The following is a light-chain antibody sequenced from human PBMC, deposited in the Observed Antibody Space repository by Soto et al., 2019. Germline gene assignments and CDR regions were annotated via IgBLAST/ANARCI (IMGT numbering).Light chain of an antibody. CDR2: GAS. CDR1: QSISSSY. V-gene: IGKV3-20*01. Sequence: EIVLTQSPGTLSLSLGERATLSCRASQSISSSYLAWYQQKPGQSPRLLIYGASSRATGIPDRFSGSGSGTDFTLSISRLEPEDFAVYYCQQYGNSPPTFTFGPGTRVDIK. CDR3: QQYGNSPPTFT. J-gene: IGKJ3*01.